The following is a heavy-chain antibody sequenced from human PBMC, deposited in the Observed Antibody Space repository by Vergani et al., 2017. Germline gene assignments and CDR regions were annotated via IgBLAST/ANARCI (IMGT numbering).Heavy chain of an antibody. CDR3: ARGLYYYDSSGYWGH. J-gene: IGHJ4*02. Sequence: QGQLQKWGAGRLKPSETLSLTCAVYGGSFSGYYWSWVRQPPGKGLEWIGEINHSGSTNYNPSLKSRVTISVDTSKNQFSLKLSSVTAADTAVYYCARGLYYYDSSGYWGHWGQGTLVTVSS. V-gene: IGHV4-34*01. CDR1: GGSFSGYY. CDR2: INHSGST. D-gene: IGHD3-22*01.